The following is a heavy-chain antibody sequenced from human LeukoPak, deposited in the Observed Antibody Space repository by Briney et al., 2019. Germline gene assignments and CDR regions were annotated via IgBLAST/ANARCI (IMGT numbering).Heavy chain of an antibody. CDR2: ISDSGST. V-gene: IGHV4-4*07. Sequence: SETLSLTCTVSGGSISTYIWSWIRQTAGKGLEWIGHISDSGSTRYNPSLKSRLTMSVDTSKNQFSLKLDSVTAADTAVYFCARGPYSYDSSGAFDIWGQGTMVTVSS. CDR3: ARGPYSYDSSGAFDI. J-gene: IGHJ3*02. D-gene: IGHD3-22*01. CDR1: GGSISTYI.